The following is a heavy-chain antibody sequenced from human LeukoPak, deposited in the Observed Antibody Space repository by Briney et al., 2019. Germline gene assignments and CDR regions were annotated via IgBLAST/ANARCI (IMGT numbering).Heavy chain of an antibody. V-gene: IGHV3-30*02. Sequence: GGSLRLSCAASGFTFSSYGMHWVRQAPGKGLEWVAFIRYDGSYEYYADSVKGRFTISRDNSENTLYLQMNGLRPDDTALYYCAKDVGRREDFWIGPSDYWGQGARVTVSS. CDR2: IRYDGSYE. CDR1: GFTFSSYG. CDR3: AKDVGRREDFWIGPSDY. J-gene: IGHJ4*02. D-gene: IGHD3-3*01.